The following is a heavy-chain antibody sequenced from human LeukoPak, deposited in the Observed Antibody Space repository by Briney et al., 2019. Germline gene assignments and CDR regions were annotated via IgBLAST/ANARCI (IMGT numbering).Heavy chain of an antibody. D-gene: IGHD6-13*01. V-gene: IGHV5-51*01. CDR1: GYIFTNYW. CDR2: IYPGDSDT. Sequence: GESLKISCKVSGYIFTNYWIGWGRQMPGKGLEWMGIIYPGDSDTRYSPSFQGQVTISADKSISTAYLQWSSLKASDTAMYYCARQPAAAGRIDYWGQGTPVTVSS. J-gene: IGHJ4*02. CDR3: ARQPAAAGRIDY.